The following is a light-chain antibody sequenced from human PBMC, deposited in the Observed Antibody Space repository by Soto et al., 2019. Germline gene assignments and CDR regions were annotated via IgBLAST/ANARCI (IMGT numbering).Light chain of an antibody. J-gene: IGLJ2*01. CDR1: SSNIGAGYD. CDR2: GNS. V-gene: IGLV1-40*01. CDR3: QSYDSSPSGYVV. Sequence: QSVLTQLPSVSGAPGQRVTISCTGSSSNIGAGYDVHWYQQLPGTAPKLLIYGNSNRPSGVPDRFSGSKSGTSASLAITGLQAEDEADYYCQSYDSSPSGYVVFGGGTKLTVL.